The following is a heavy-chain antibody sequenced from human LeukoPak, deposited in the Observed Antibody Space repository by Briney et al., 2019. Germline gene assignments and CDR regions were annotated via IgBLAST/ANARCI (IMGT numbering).Heavy chain of an antibody. CDR1: GASINNNF. V-gene: IGHV4-59*08. J-gene: IGHJ4*03. CDR2: IYSSGSA. Sequence: PSETLSLTCTVSGASINNNFWTWIRQPPGKGLEWIGYIYSSGSANYNPSLKSRVIISGDTSKNQISLNLTSVTAADTALYCCARHRDYYDSWGHGTLVTVSS. CDR3: ARHRDYYDS. D-gene: IGHD3-22*01.